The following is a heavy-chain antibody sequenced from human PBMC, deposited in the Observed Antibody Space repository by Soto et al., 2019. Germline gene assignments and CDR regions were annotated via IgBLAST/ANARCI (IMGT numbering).Heavy chain of an antibody. J-gene: IGHJ3*02. CDR1: GGFVTSGSYY. V-gene: IGHV4-34*01. CDR2: MSHSGGT. Sequence: QVQLQQWGAGLLKPSETLSLTCAVSGGFVTSGSYYWCWLRQPPGKGLGWIGEMSHSGGTHFNPSLKSRVTISVDTSKNQFTLKMSSVTAADTALYYCARVERGTATTVVDAFDIWGPGTMVTVSS. CDR3: ARVERGTATTVVDAFDI. D-gene: IGHD1-1*01.